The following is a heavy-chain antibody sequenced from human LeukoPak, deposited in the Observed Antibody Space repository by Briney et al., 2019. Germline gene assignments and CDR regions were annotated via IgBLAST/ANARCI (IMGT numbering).Heavy chain of an antibody. Sequence: GASVKVSCKASGYTFTSYDINWVRQATGQGLEWMGWMNPNSGNTDYAQKFQGRVTITRSTSMSTAYMELGSLRSEDTAVYYCARQRDSFDIWGQGTTVTVSS. CDR3: ARQRDSFDI. CDR1: GYTFTSYD. D-gene: IGHD3-22*01. CDR2: MNPNSGNT. J-gene: IGHJ3*02. V-gene: IGHV1-8*03.